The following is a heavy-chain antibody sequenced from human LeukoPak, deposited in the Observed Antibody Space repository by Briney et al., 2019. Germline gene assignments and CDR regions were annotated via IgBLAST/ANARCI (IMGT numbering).Heavy chain of an antibody. CDR2: INHRGST. J-gene: IGHJ4*02. Sequence: PSETLSLTCAVYGGSFSGYYWSWIRQPPGKGLEWIGEINHRGSTNYNLSLKSRVTISVDTSKNQFSLKLSSVTAADTAVYYCAKDQLRYFDWLFSEVQNYFDYWGQGTLVTVSS. CDR3: AKDQLRYFDWLFSEVQNYFDY. D-gene: IGHD3-9*01. V-gene: IGHV4-34*01. CDR1: GGSFSGYY.